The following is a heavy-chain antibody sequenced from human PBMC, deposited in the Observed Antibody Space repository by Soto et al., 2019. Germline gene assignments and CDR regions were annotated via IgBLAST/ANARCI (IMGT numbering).Heavy chain of an antibody. D-gene: IGHD6-13*01. Sequence: EVQLVESGGGLVQPGGSLRLSCAASGFTFSSYSMNWVRQAPGKGLEWVSYISSSSSTIYYADSVKGRFTISRDNAKNSLYLQMNSLRDEDTAVYYCARDPFSSLYYYYYGMDVWGQGTTVTVSS. CDR3: ARDPFSSLYYYYYGMDV. CDR2: ISSSSSTI. J-gene: IGHJ6*02. V-gene: IGHV3-48*02. CDR1: GFTFSSYS.